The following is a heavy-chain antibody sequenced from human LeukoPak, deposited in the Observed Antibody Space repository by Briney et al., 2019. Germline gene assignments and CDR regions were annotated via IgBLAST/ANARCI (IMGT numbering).Heavy chain of an antibody. CDR1: GDSVSSISAA. D-gene: IGHD1-26*01. V-gene: IGHV6-1*01. CDR3: ARWGGGSHDC. CDR2: TYYRTKWYN. Sequence: SQTVSLNCAISGDSVSSISAAWKCIRQSPSRGLEWLGSTYYRTKWYNDYAVSVKSPITINPDTSKNQFSLQLNSVTPEDTAVYSCARWGGGSHDCWGQGTPVTVSS. J-gene: IGHJ4*02.